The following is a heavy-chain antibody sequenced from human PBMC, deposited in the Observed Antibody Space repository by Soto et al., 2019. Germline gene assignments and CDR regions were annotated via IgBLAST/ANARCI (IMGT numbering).Heavy chain of an antibody. Sequence: SETVSLTCAVYGGSFSGYYWSWIRQPPGKGLEWIGEINHSGSTNYNPSLKSRVTISVDTSKNQFSLKLSSVTAADTAVYYCAVTTYYQLQSSFDYWGQGTLVTVSS. CDR1: GGSFSGYY. J-gene: IGHJ4*02. CDR2: INHSGST. D-gene: IGHD2-2*01. V-gene: IGHV4-34*01. CDR3: AVTTYYQLQSSFDY.